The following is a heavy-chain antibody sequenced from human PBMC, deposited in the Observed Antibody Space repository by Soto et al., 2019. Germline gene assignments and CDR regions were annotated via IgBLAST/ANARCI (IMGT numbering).Heavy chain of an antibody. CDR2: IYWDDDK. D-gene: IGHD2-8*01. CDR3: ALSKGYCTNGVCYFDY. V-gene: IGHV2-5*02. CDR1: GLSLSTSGVG. J-gene: IGHJ4*02. Sequence: QITLKESGPPLVKPTQTLTLTCTFSGLSLSTSGVGVGWIRQPPGKALKWLALIYWDDDKRYTPSLRSRLTITNDTSKNQVVLTMTNMDPVDTATYYCALSKGYCTNGVCYFDYWGQGTLVTVSS.